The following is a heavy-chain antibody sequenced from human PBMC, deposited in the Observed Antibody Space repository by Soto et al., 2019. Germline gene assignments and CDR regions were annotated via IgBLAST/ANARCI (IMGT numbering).Heavy chain of an antibody. V-gene: IGHV5-51*01. J-gene: IGHJ4*02. Sequence: GESLKISCKGSGYNFTTFWIGWVRQMPGKGLEWMGIIYPGDSETKYSPDFEGQVTISADRSTNAAYLQWRSLRASDTAMYYCARLGFPGAIYFDSWGLGTLVTVSS. CDR3: ARLGFPGAIYFDS. CDR2: IYPGDSET. CDR1: GYNFTTFW.